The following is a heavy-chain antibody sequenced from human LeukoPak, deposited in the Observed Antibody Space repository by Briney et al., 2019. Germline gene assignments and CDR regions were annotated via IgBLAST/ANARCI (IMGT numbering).Heavy chain of an antibody. CDR2: ISYDGSNK. D-gene: IGHD1-26*01. CDR3: ARGRWELLDYYYGMDV. J-gene: IGHJ6*02. V-gene: IGHV3-30-3*01. CDR1: GFTFSSYA. Sequence: GGSLRLSCAASGFTFSSYAMHWVRQAPGKGLEWVAVISYDGSNKYYADSVKGRFTISRDNSKNTLYLQMNSLRAEDTAVYYCARGRWELLDYYYGMDVWGQGTTVTVSS.